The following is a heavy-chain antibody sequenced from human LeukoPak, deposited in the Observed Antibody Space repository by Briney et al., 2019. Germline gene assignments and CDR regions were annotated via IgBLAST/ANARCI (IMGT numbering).Heavy chain of an antibody. D-gene: IGHD6-25*01. CDR1: GGSIGNYY. V-gene: IGHV4-59*01. J-gene: IGHJ5*02. CDR3: ARRLATQNKTWFDP. CDR2: IYYSGST. Sequence: SETLSLTSTVSGGSIGNYYWGWIRQPPGKGLEWIGYIYYSGSTNYNPSLKSRVTISIDTSKNQFSLKLSSVTAADTAVYYCARRLATQNKTWFDPWGQGALVTVSS.